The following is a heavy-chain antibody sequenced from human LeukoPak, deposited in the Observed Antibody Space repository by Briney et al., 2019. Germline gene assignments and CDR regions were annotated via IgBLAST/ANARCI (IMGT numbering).Heavy chain of an antibody. CDR1: GGSVSSGSYY. D-gene: IGHD6-19*01. Sequence: SETLSLTCTVSGGSVSSGSYYWSWIRQPPGKGLEWIGYIYYSGSTNYNPSLKSRVTISVDTSKNQFSLKLSSVTAADTAVYYCARHQGQWLDGYYGMDVWGKGTTVTVSS. J-gene: IGHJ6*04. CDR3: ARHQGQWLDGYYGMDV. V-gene: IGHV4-61*01. CDR2: IYYSGST.